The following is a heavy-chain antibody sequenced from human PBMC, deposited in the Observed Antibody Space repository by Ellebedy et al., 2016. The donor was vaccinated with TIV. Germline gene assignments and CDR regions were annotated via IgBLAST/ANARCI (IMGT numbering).Heavy chain of an antibody. CDR2: IYYSGST. CDR1: GGPIDSYY. D-gene: IGHD2-21*01. V-gene: IGHV4-59*01. CDR3: AREDRVISNYYFDN. J-gene: IGHJ4*02. Sequence: MPGGSLRLSCTVSGGPIDSYYWTWIRQPPGKGLEWIGYIYYSGSTNINPSLKSRVTISLDTSKKQFSLKLRSMTAADTAVYFCAREDRVISNYYFDNWGQGTLVTVSS.